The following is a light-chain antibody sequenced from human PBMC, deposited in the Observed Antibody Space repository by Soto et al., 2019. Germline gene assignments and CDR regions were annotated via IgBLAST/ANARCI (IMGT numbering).Light chain of an antibody. V-gene: IGLV1-44*01. CDR1: SSNIGSNT. CDR3: AAWDDSLNALV. CDR2: SNN. Sequence: QSVLTQPPSASETPGQRVTISCSGSSSNIGSNTVNWYQQLPGTAPKLLIYSNNQRPSGVPDRFSGSKSGTSASLAISGLQSEDEADYYCAAWDDSLNALVFGGGTQLTVL. J-gene: IGLJ2*01.